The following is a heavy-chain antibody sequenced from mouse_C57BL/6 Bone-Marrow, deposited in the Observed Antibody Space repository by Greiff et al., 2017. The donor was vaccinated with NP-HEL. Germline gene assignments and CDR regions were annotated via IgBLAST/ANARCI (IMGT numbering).Heavy chain of an antibody. CDR3: ARVQPRNYFDY. D-gene: IGHD6-1*01. CDR2: INPNNGGT. Sequence: VQLQQSGPELVKPGASVKMSCKASGYTFPDYNMHWVKQSHGKSLEWIGYINPNNGGTSYNQKFKGKATLTVNKSSSTAYMELRSLTSEDSAVYYCARVQPRNYFDYWGQGTTLTVSS. CDR1: GYTFPDYN. V-gene: IGHV1-22*01. J-gene: IGHJ2*01.